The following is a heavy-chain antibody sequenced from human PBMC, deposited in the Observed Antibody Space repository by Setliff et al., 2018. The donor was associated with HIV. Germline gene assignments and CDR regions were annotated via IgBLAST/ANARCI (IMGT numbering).Heavy chain of an antibody. Sequence: ETLSLPCAVSGGSVSSPSYYWGWIRQPPGKGLDWIGSVYNSGITFKNPSLKSRVSISVDRSGNQFSLRLTSVTAADTAVYYCATCRHRPSNWFDPWGQGTVVTVSS. CDR1: GGSVSSPSYY. J-gene: IGHJ5*02. CDR3: ATCRHRPSNWFDP. CDR2: VYNSGIT. V-gene: IGHV4-39*07.